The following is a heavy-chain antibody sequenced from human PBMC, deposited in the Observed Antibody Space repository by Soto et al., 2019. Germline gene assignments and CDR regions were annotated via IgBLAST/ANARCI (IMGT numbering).Heavy chain of an antibody. J-gene: IGHJ4*02. CDR1: GGSISCGGYY. D-gene: IGHD1-26*01. CDR2: IYYSGST. V-gene: IGHV4-31*03. Sequence: QVQLQESGPGLAKPSQTLSLTCTVSGGSISCGGYYWSWIRQHPGKGLEWIGYIYYSGSTYYNPSLKSRVTISVDTSKNQFSLKLSSVTAADTAVYYCAREGSRVGYFDYWGQGTLVTVSS. CDR3: AREGSRVGYFDY.